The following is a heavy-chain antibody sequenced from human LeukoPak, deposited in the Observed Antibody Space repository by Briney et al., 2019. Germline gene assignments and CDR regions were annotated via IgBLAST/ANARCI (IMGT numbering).Heavy chain of an antibody. Sequence: SETLSLTCTVSGGSISSYYWSWIRQPPGKGLEWIGYIYYSGSTYYNPSLKSRVTISVDTSKNQFSLKLSSVTAADTAVYYCARSDHDYGDYGLDYWGQGTLVTVSS. V-gene: IGHV4-59*12. D-gene: IGHD4-17*01. CDR2: IYYSGST. CDR3: ARSDHDYGDYGLDY. J-gene: IGHJ4*02. CDR1: GGSISSYY.